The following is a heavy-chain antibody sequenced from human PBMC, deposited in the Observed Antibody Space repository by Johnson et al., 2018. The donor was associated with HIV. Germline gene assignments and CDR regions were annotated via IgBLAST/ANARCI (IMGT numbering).Heavy chain of an antibody. Sequence: QVQLVESGGGVVQPGRSLRLSCAASGFSLSDYAIHWVRQAPVKGLEWVGVMSYDGSKENYADSVKGRFTISRDNSKNTVYLQMNTLRPEDTAVYYCARGGKRVMAAFDIWGQGTMVTVSS. CDR1: GFSLSDYA. CDR3: ARGGKRVMAAFDI. J-gene: IGHJ3*02. D-gene: IGHD3-16*01. V-gene: IGHV3-30-3*01. CDR2: MSYDGSKE.